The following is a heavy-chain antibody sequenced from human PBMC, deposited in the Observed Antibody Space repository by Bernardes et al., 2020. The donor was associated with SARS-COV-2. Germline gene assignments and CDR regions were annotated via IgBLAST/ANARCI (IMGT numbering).Heavy chain of an antibody. CDR2: IYPGGNT. CDR3: VRSGGTYYDSSNLNWFDP. Sequence: SETLSLTCTVSGGSMSSGGHSWNWIRQPPGKGLEWIGNIYPGGNTYYNPSVRSRASMSVDRSNNQFSLKLTSVTAADTAVYYCVRSGGTYYDSSNLNWFDPWGQGALVTVSS. D-gene: IGHD3-22*01. V-gene: IGHV4-30-2*01. J-gene: IGHJ5*02. CDR1: GGSMSSGGHS.